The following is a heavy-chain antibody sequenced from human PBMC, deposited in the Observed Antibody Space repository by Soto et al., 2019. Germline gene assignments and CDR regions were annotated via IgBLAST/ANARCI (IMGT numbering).Heavy chain of an antibody. CDR1: GGSISSGGYY. CDR2: IYYSGST. CDR3: ARGVTMVRGVIHTPYFDY. D-gene: IGHD3-10*01. Sequence: QVQLQESGPGLVKPSQTLSLTCTVSGGSISSGGYYWSWIRQHPGKGLEWIGYIYYSGSTYYNPSLKRRVXXXVXXSTHQFSLKLSSVTAADTAVYYCARGVTMVRGVIHTPYFDYWGQGTLVTVSS. J-gene: IGHJ4*02. V-gene: IGHV4-31*03.